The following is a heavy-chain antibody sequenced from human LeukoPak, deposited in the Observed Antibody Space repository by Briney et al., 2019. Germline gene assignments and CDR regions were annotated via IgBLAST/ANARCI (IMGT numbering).Heavy chain of an antibody. CDR1: GVTFSRSA. V-gene: IGHV3-30*18. Sequence: GRSLRLSCAASGVTFSRSAMHWVRQAPGKGLEWVAVISYDGSNKYYADSVKGRFTISRDNSKNTLYLQMNSLRAEDTAVYYCAKGRGAVAAPDYWGQGTLVTVSS. CDR2: ISYDGSNK. CDR3: AKGRGAVAAPDY. D-gene: IGHD6-19*01. J-gene: IGHJ4*02.